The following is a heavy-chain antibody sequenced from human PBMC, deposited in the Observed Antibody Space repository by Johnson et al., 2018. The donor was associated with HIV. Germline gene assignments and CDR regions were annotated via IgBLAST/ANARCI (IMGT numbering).Heavy chain of an antibody. CDR1: GFTFSSYA. V-gene: IGHV3-30*04. CDR2: ISYDGSNK. D-gene: IGHD3-16*01. CDR3: AREGGLTGAFDI. Sequence: MQLVESGGGVVQPGRSLRLSCAASGFTFSSYAMHWVRQAPGKGLEWVAVISYDGSNKYYADSVKGRFTISRDNSKNTLYLQMNSLRAEDTAVYYCAREGGLTGAFDIWGQGTMVTVSS. J-gene: IGHJ3*02.